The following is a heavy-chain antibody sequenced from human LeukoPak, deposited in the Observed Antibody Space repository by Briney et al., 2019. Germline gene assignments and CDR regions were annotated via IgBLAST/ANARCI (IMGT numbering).Heavy chain of an antibody. V-gene: IGHV4-4*02. J-gene: IGHJ3*02. CDR1: GGSISSRNW. CDR2: IYHSGST. D-gene: IGHD6-19*01. CDR3: ARFGYSSGWYTLDAFDI. Sequence: PSETLSLTCAVSGGSISSRNWWSWVRQPPGKGLEWIGEIYHSGSTNYNPSLKSRVTISVDTSKNQFSLKLSSVTAADTAVYYCARFGYSSGWYTLDAFDIWGQGTMVTVSS.